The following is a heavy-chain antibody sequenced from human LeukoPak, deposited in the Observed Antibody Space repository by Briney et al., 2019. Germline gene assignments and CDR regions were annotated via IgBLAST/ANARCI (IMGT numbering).Heavy chain of an antibody. J-gene: IGHJ4*02. CDR3: ALGGTYFDY. CDR2: ISHDGSKT. D-gene: IGHD3-16*01. CDR1: GFIFSSYG. Sequence: GGSLRLSCVASGFIFSSYGMHWVRQAPGKGLEWVAVISHDGSKTYYRDSVKGRFTISRDNSKNTLYLQMNSPRAEDTAVYYCALGGTYFDYWGQGTLVTVSS. V-gene: IGHV3-30*03.